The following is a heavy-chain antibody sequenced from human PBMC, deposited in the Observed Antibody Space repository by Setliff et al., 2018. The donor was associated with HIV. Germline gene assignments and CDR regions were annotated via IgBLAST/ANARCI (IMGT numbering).Heavy chain of an antibody. J-gene: IGHJ6*02. CDR2: IYNSGNS. D-gene: IGHD3-10*01. CDR1: GGSISSYY. CDR3: ARVEAKVRGATYGMDV. V-gene: IGHV4-59*01. Sequence: SETLSLTCTVSGGSISSYYWSWIRQPPGKGLEWIGYIYNSGNSVSNPSLKSRVTISVDTSKNQFSLTLNSVTAADTAVYYCARVEAKVRGATYGMDVWGQGTTVTVSS.